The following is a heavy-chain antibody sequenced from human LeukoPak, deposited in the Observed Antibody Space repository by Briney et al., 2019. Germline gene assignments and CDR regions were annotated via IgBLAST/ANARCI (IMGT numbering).Heavy chain of an antibody. CDR3: WGLRLGELSTFDY. Sequence: GGSLRLSCAASGFTFSSYGMHWVRQAPGKGLEWVAVISYDGSNKYYADSVKGRFTISRDNSKKTLYLQMNSLRAEDTAVYYCWGLRLGELSTFDYWGQGTLVTVSS. CDR2: ISYDGSNK. CDR1: GFTFSSYG. V-gene: IGHV3-30*03. D-gene: IGHD3-16*02. J-gene: IGHJ4*02.